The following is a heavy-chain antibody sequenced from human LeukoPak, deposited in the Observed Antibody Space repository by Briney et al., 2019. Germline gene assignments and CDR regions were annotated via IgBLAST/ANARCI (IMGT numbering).Heavy chain of an antibody. CDR3: AKDYSDLRVADVFFEY. V-gene: IGHV3-23*01. J-gene: IGHJ4*02. D-gene: IGHD2-15*01. Sequence: PGGSLSLSCAASGLIFSNYAMSWVRQAPGKGLEWVSGITSGFTPHYADSVKGGFTISRDNSKNTFHLQMNSLRAEDTAVYYCAKDYSDLRVADVFFEYWGQGTLVTVSS. CDR2: ITSGFTP. CDR1: GLIFSNYA.